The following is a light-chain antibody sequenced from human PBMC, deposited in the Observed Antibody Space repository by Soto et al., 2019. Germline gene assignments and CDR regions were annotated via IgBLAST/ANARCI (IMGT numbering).Light chain of an antibody. CDR2: DAS. CDR3: QPYSSSPLT. CDR1: QSLSSTY. Sequence: EIVLTQSPGTLSLSPGERATLSCRASQSLSSTYLAWYQQKPGQTPRLLIYDASSRATGIPDRFTGSGSGTDFTLTISRLEPEDFAVYYCQPYSSSPLTFGGGTKVEIK. J-gene: IGKJ4*01. V-gene: IGKV3-20*01.